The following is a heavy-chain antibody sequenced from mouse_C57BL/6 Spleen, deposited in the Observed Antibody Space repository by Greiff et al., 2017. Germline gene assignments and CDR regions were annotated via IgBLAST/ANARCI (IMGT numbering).Heavy chain of an antibody. CDR2: IDPEDGET. CDR1: GFNIKDYY. V-gene: IGHV14-2*01. J-gene: IGHJ2*01. D-gene: IGHD2-1*01. CDR3: ARGAPIYYGNYLYYFDY. Sequence: EVQLLQSGAELVKPGASVKLSCTASGFNIKDYYMHWVKQRTEQGLEWIGRIDPEDGETKYAPKFQGRATITADTSSNTAYLQLSSLTSEDTAVDYGARGAPIYYGNYLYYFDYWGQGTTLTVSS.